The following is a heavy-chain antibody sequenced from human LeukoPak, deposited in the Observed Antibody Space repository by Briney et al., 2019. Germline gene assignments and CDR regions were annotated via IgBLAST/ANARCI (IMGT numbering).Heavy chain of an antibody. J-gene: IGHJ4*02. CDR3: AREVVGATTFLDY. Sequence: SQTLSLTCTVSGGSISSGGYYWSWIRQPPGKGLEGIGYIYYSGSTNYNPSLKSRVTISVDTSKNQFSLKLSSVTAADTAVYYCAREVVGATTFLDYWGQGTLVTVSS. CDR1: GGSISSGGYY. V-gene: IGHV4-61*08. D-gene: IGHD1-26*01. CDR2: IYYSGST.